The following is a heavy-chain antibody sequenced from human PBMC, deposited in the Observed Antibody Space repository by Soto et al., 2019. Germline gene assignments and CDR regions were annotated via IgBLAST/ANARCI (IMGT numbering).Heavy chain of an antibody. CDR2: IIPIFGTA. CDR3: ARFRRCYDFWSGRLYFDY. V-gene: IGHV1-69*13. D-gene: IGHD3-3*01. J-gene: IGHJ4*02. CDR1: GGTFSSYA. Sequence: GASVKVSCKASGGTFSSYAISWVRQAPGQGLEWMGGIIPIFGTANYAQKFQGRVTITADESTSTAYMELSSLRSEDTAVYYCARFRRCYDFWSGRLYFDYWGQGTLVTVSS.